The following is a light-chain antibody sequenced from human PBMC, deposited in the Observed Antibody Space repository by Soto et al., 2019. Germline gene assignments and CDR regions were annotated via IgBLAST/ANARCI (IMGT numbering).Light chain of an antibody. CDR2: AAS. J-gene: IGKJ1*01. CDR1: QRISFY. V-gene: IGKV1-39*01. CDR3: QQTYSSPTWT. Sequence: DIQMIQSPSSLSASVGDRVTITCRASQRISFYVNWYQQKAGKAPKLLIYAASSLQSGVPSRFSGSGSGTDFTLTISSLQPEDFATYYCQQTYSSPTWTFGQGTKVEVK.